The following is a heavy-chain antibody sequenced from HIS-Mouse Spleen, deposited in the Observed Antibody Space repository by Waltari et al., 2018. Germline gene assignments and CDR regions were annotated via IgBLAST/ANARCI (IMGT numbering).Heavy chain of an antibody. Sequence: QLQLQESGPGLVKPSETLSLTCTVSGGSISSSSYYWGWIRQPPGKGLEWIGRIYYRGSTYSNPSLKSRVTISVDPSKNQFSLKLSSVTAADTAVYYCAREIPYSSSWYDWYFDLWGRGTLVTVSS. CDR1: GGSISSSSYY. CDR3: AREIPYSSSWYDWYFDL. D-gene: IGHD6-13*01. CDR2: IYYRGST. J-gene: IGHJ2*01. V-gene: IGHV4-39*07.